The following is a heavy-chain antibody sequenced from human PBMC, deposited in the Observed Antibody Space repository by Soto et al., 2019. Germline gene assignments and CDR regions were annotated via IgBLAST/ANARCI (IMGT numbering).Heavy chain of an antibody. J-gene: IGHJ6*04. CDR1: GGSFIGYY. Sequence: TSETLSLTCAVYGGSFIGYYWSWIRQPPGKGLEWIGEINHSGSTNYNPSLKSRVTISVDTSKNQFSLKLSSVTAADPAVYYCAREPERCSDVWGKGTTVTVSP. D-gene: IGHD3-10*02. CDR3: AREPERCSDV. V-gene: IGHV4-34*01. CDR2: INHSGST.